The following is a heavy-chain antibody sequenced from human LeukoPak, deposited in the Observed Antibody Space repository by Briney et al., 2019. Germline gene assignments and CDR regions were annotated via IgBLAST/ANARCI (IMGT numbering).Heavy chain of an antibody. V-gene: IGHV4-39*07. Sequence: PSETLSLTCTVSGGSISSGSYYWGWIRQPPGEGLEWIGSVYHSGSTYYNPSLKSRVTISVDTSKNQFSLKLSSVTAADTAVYYCARTTYYYDSSGYYKGPFDYWGQGTLVTVSS. D-gene: IGHD3-22*01. J-gene: IGHJ4*02. CDR3: ARTTYYYDSSGYYKGPFDY. CDR1: GGSISSGSYY. CDR2: VYHSGST.